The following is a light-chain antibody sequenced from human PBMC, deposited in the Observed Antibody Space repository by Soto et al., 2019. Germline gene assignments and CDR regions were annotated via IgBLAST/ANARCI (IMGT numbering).Light chain of an antibody. CDR2: DVS. CDR3: SSYTSSSTYV. CDR1: SSDVGGYNY. Sequence: QSVLTQPVSVSGSPGQSITISCTGTSSDVGGYNYVSWYQQHPGKVPKLMIYDVSNRPSGVSNRFSGSKSGNTASLTISGLQAEDEADYYCSSYTSSSTYVFGIGTKVTV. J-gene: IGLJ1*01. V-gene: IGLV2-14*03.